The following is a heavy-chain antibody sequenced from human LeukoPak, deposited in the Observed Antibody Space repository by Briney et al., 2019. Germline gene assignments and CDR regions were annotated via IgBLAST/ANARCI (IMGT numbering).Heavy chain of an antibody. V-gene: IGHV3-48*03. Sequence: GGSLRLSCAASGSTFSSYEMNWVRQAPGKGLEWVSYISSSGSTIYYADSVKGRFTISRDNAKNSLYLQMNSLRAEDTAVYYCARAGLGEFDYWGQGTLVTVSS. D-gene: IGHD3-10*01. J-gene: IGHJ4*02. CDR3: ARAGLGEFDY. CDR1: GSTFSSYE. CDR2: ISSSGSTI.